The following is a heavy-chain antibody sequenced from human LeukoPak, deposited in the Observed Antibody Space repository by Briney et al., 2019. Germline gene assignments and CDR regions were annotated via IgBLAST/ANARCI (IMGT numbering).Heavy chain of an antibody. V-gene: IGHV3-30*01. CDR3: ARYTMIFDY. CDR1: GFTFSSYA. J-gene: IGHJ4*02. D-gene: IGHD3-22*01. Sequence: GGSLRHSCAASGFTFSSYAMHWVRQAPGKGLEWVAVISYDGSNKYYADSVKGRFTISRDNSKNTLYLQMNSLRAEDTAVYYCARYTMIFDYWGQGTLVTVSS. CDR2: ISYDGSNK.